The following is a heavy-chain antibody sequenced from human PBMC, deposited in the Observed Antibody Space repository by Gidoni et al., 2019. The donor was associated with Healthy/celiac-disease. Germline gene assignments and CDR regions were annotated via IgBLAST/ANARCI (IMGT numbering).Heavy chain of an antibody. CDR2: FDPEDGET. V-gene: IGHV1-24*01. CDR3: ATEDPLLWFGDRRYYYYGMDV. D-gene: IGHD3-10*01. J-gene: IGHJ6*02. CDR1: GYTLTELS. Sequence: QVQLVQSGAEVKKPGASVKVSCKVSGYTLTELSMPWVRQAPGKGLEWMGGFDPEDGETNYAQKFQGRVTMTEDTSTDTAYMELSSLRSEDTAVYYCATEDPLLWFGDRRYYYYGMDVWGQGTTVTVSS.